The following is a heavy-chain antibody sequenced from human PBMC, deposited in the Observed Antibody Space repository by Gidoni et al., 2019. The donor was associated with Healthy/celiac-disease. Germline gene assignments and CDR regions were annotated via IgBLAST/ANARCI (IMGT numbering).Heavy chain of an antibody. CDR2: INPSGGST. CDR1: GYTFTSYH. J-gene: IGHJ5*02. V-gene: IGHV1-46*01. D-gene: IGHD2-21*02. CDR3: ARVSKGRRIDVTLRNWFDP. Sequence: QVQLVQSGAEVKKPGASVKVSCKASGYTFTSYHMHWVRPAPGQGLEWMGIINPSGGSTSYAQKFQGRVTMTRDTSTSTVYMELSSLRSEDTAVYYCARVSKGRRIDVTLRNWFDPWGQGTLVTVSS.